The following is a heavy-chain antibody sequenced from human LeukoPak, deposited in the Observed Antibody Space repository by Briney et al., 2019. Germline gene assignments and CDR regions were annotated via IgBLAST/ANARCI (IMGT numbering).Heavy chain of an antibody. V-gene: IGHV3-66*01. D-gene: IGHD3-22*01. CDR3: ARDTYYYDSSGYYYYFDY. CDR2: IYSGGST. Sequence: GGSLRLSCAASGFTVSSNYMSWVRQAPGKGLEWVSVIYSGGSTYYADSVKGRFTISRDNSKNTLYLQMNSLRAEDTAVYYCARDTYYYDSSGYYYYFDYWGQGTLVTVSS. J-gene: IGHJ4*02. CDR1: GFTVSSNY.